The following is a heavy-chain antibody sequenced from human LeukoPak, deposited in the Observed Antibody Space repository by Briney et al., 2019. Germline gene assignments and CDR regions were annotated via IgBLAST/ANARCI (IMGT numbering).Heavy chain of an antibody. D-gene: IGHD3-3*01. CDR2: IVVGSGNT. Sequence: GASVKVSCKASGFTITSSAMQWVRQARGQRLEWIGWIVVGSGNTNYAQKFQERVTITRDMSTSTAYMELSSLRSEDTAVYYCAADPTYYDFWSGLPLMDVWGKGTTVTVSS. CDR3: AADPTYYDFWSGLPLMDV. J-gene: IGHJ6*03. CDR1: GFTITSSA. V-gene: IGHV1-58*02.